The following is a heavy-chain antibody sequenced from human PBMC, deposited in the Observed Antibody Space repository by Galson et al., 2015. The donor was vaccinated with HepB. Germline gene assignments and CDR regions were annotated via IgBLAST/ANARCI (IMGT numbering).Heavy chain of an antibody. CDR1: GLTISSFD. CDR3: AKDTSVTTGWDDGLDN. D-gene: IGHD1-1*01. Sequence: SLRLSCAASGLTISSFDMHWVRQAPGKGLEWVGVTSSDGRSEWYGDSVRGRFAVSRDNSRNTVFLQMNGLRREDTALYYCAKDTSVTTGWDDGLDNWGQGTLVTVSP. V-gene: IGHV3-30*18. CDR2: TSSDGRSE. J-gene: IGHJ4*02.